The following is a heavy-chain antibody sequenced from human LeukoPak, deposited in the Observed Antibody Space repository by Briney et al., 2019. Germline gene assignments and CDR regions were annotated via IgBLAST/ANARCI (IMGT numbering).Heavy chain of an antibody. D-gene: IGHD2-15*01. V-gene: IGHV4-38-2*02. J-gene: IGHJ5*02. CDR1: GYSISSGYY. CDR2: IYHSGNT. Sequence: SETLSLTCTVSGYSISSGYYWGWIRQPPGEGLEWIAIIYHSGNTYYNPSLKSRVTISVDTSKNQFSLKLSSVTAADTAVYYCARGSRKQWWSSPYRWFDPWGQGTLVTVSS. CDR3: ARGSRKQWWSSPYRWFDP.